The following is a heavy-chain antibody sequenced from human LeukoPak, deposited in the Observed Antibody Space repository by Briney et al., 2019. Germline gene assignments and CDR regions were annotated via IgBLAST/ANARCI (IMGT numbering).Heavy chain of an antibody. CDR3: TRDVGPKLRETYFDY. Sequence: GGSLRLSCTASGFTFGDYAMSWFRQAPGKGLEWVGFIRSKAYGGTTEYAASVKGRFTISRDDSKSIAYLQMNSLKTEDTAVYYCTRDVGPKLRETYFDYWGQGTLVTVSS. V-gene: IGHV3-49*03. D-gene: IGHD1-26*01. J-gene: IGHJ4*02. CDR2: IRSKAYGGTT. CDR1: GFTFGDYA.